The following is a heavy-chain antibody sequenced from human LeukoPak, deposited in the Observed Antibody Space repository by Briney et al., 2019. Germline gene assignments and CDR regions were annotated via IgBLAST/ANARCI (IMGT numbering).Heavy chain of an antibody. Sequence: GGSLRLSCAASGFTFSNYAMSWGRQAPGKGLGWVSTVSGRASKTYYADSVKGRFPISRDNYKTTLYLQMNSLRADDTAVYYCAKGFQTYGELSFDVWGQGTLVAVSS. CDR2: VSGRASKT. D-gene: IGHD4-17*01. CDR1: GFTFSNYA. J-gene: IGHJ4*02. V-gene: IGHV3-23*01. CDR3: AKGFQTYGELSFDV.